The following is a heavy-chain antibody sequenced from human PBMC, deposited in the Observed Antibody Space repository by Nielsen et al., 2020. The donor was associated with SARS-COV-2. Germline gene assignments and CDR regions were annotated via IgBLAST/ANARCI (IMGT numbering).Heavy chain of an antibody. CDR2: IGTAGDT. V-gene: IGHV3-13*04. CDR1: GFSFSSYG. Sequence: GESLKISCAASGFSFSSYGMHWVRQATGKGLEWVSAIGTAGDTYYPGSVKGRFTISRENAKNSLYLQMNSLRAGDTAVYYCARGYYDSSGYYKSPNYYYYGMDVWGQGTTVTVSS. J-gene: IGHJ6*02. CDR3: ARGYYDSSGYYKSPNYYYYGMDV. D-gene: IGHD3-22*01.